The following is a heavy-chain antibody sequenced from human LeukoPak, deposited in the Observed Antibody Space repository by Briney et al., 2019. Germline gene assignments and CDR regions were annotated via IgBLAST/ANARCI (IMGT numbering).Heavy chain of an antibody. J-gene: IGHJ4*02. CDR3: AKDHRSSTWPFDY. CDR1: GFSVSSTY. CDR2: IYSDGST. V-gene: IGHV3-66*01. D-gene: IGHD3-16*02. Sequence: GGSLRLSCAASGFSVSSTYMSCVRQAPGKGLEWVSVIYSDGSTYFADSVKGRFTISRDNSKNTLYLQMNSLKAEDTAVYYCAKDHRSSTWPFDYWGQGALVTVSS.